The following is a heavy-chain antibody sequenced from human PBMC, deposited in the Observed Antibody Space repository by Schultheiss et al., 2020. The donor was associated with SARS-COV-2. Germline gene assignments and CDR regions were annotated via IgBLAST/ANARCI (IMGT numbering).Heavy chain of an antibody. D-gene: IGHD6-19*01. CDR2: IYYSGST. J-gene: IGHJ6*03. CDR1: GGSISSSSYY. Sequence: SQTLSLTCTVSGGSISSSSYYWGWIRQPPGKGLEWIGYIYYSGSTNYNPSLRSRVTISVDTSKNQFSLKLSSVTAADTAVYYCARVAVGNYYHYYYMDVWGKGTTVTVSS. V-gene: IGHV4-61*05. CDR3: ARVAVGNYYHYYYMDV.